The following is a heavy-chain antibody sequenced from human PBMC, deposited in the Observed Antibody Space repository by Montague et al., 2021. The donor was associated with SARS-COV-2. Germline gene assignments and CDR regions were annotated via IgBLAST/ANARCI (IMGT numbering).Heavy chain of an antibody. J-gene: IGHJ4*02. CDR1: GFTFRSYG. D-gene: IGHD3-22*01. Sequence: SLRLSCAASGFTFRSYGMSWVRQAPGKGLEWVSGITGSGGSTYYADSVKGRFTISRDNSKNTLYLQMNSLRAEDTAVYYCAKGYYYDTSGYLHPFDYWGQATLVTVSS. CDR2: ITGSGGST. V-gene: IGHV3-23*01. CDR3: AKGYYYDTSGYLHPFDY.